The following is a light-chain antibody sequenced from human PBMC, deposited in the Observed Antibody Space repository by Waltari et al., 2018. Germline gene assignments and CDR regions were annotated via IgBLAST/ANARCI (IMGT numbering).Light chain of an antibody. CDR3: QQRNNWHLT. V-gene: IGKV3-11*01. J-gene: IGKJ3*01. Sequence: EIVFTQSPATLSLSPGERATLSCSASHSVDNYLAWYQQKPGQAPRLLIYDTLNRAAGVPARFSGSGSGADFTLTISSLEPEDFAVYYCQQRNNWHLTFGPGTKVDMK. CDR1: HSVDNY. CDR2: DTL.